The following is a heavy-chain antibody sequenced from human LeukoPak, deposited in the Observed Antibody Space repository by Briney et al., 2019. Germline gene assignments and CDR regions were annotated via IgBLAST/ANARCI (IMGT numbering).Heavy chain of an antibody. CDR1: GFTFSSYA. V-gene: IGHV3-30-3*01. CDR2: ISYDGSNK. J-gene: IGHJ4*02. D-gene: IGHD2-15*01. CDR3: AREGPAATQDY. Sequence: GGSLRLSCAPSGFTFSSYAMHWVRQAPGEGLEWVAVISYDGSNKYYADSVKGRFTISRDNSKNTLYLQMNSLRAEDTAVYYCAREGPAATQDYWGQGPLVTVSS.